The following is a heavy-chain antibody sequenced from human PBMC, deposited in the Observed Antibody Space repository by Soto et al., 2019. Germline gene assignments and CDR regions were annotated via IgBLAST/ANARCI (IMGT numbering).Heavy chain of an antibody. J-gene: IGHJ4*02. CDR2: ISSSSSYI. Sequence: GGSLRLSCAASGFTFSSYSMNWVRQAPGKGLEWVSSISSSSSYIYYADSVKGRFTISRDNAKNSLYLQMNSLRAEDTAVYYCARDPTVLGEVYFDYWGQGTLVTVSS. CDR1: GFTFSSYS. CDR3: ARDPTVLGEVYFDY. V-gene: IGHV3-21*01. D-gene: IGHD3-10*01.